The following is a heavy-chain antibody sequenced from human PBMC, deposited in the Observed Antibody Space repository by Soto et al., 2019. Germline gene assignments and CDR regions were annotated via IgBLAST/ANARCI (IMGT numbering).Heavy chain of an antibody. Sequence: GESLEISCKGSGYSFTSYWISWVRQMPGKGLEWMGRIGPSDSYTNYSPSFQGHVTISADKSISTAYLQWSSLKASDTAMYYCARLGVYDILTGYSPDVWGQGTTVTVSS. CDR3: ARLGVYDILTGYSPDV. CDR1: GYSFTSYW. CDR2: IGPSDSYT. V-gene: IGHV5-10-1*01. D-gene: IGHD3-9*01. J-gene: IGHJ6*02.